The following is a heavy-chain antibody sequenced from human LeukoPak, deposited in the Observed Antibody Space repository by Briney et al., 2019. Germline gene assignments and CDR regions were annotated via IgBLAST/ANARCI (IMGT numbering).Heavy chain of an antibody. D-gene: IGHD5-12*01. CDR2: IYYTGST. CDR3: ARSGATIWGTFDY. J-gene: IGHJ4*02. Sequence: LETLSLTCTVSGDSISTYYWSWIRQPPGKGLEWIGYIYYTGSTNYNPSLKSRVTISVDTSKNQFSLKLSSVTAADTAVYYCARSGATIWGTFDYWGQGTLVSVSS. V-gene: IGHV4-59*08. CDR1: GDSISTYY.